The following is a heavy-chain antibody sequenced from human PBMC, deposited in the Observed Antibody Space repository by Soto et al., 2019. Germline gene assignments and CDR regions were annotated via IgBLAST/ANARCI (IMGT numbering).Heavy chain of an antibody. V-gene: IGHV3-23*01. J-gene: IGHJ4*02. CDR1: GFSFSTYS. CDR2: LSGGGANT. CDR3: ARWSGYADA. Sequence: GKSLKISCAASGFSFSTYSMAWVRQAAGKGPQWVSGLSGGGANTFYIDSVRGRFTISVDNSKNTVYLQMDSLRADDTAVYYCARWSGYADAWGQGTLVTVSS. D-gene: IGHD4-17*01.